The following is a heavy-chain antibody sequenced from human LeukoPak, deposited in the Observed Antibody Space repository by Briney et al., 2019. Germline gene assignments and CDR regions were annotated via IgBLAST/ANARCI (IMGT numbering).Heavy chain of an antibody. D-gene: IGHD6-25*01. V-gene: IGHV4-30-2*01. J-gene: IGHJ4*02. CDR1: GGSISSGGYS. CDR2: IYHSGST. Sequence: SQTLSLTCAVSGGSISSGGYSWSWIRQPPGKGLEWIGYIYHSGSTYYNPSLKSRVTISVDRSKNQFSLKLSSVTAADTAVYHCACGAGNDRFAYGGQGTLVTVSS. CDR3: ACGAGNDRFAY.